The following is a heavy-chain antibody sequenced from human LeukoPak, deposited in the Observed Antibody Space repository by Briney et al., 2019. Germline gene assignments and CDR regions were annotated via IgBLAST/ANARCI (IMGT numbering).Heavy chain of an antibody. Sequence: GGSLSLSCAASGFTFSTYAMHWVRQAPGKGLEWVSAISGSGGSTYYADSVKGRFTISRDNSKNTLYLQMNSLRAEDTAVYYCAKADYGSGSPPDFDYWGQGTLVTVSS. V-gene: IGHV3-23*01. J-gene: IGHJ4*02. D-gene: IGHD3-10*01. CDR2: ISGSGGST. CDR1: GFTFSTYA. CDR3: AKADYGSGSPPDFDY.